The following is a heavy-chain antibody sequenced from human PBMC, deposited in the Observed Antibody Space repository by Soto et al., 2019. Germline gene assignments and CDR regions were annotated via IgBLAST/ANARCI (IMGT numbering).Heavy chain of an antibody. Sequence: EVQLVESGGDLVQPGGSLRLSCAASGFTFSSYDFHWVRQATGKGLEWASGIGTAGDTYYAGSVKGRFIMSRENGKNSLYLQMNSLRAGDTAVYYCTRGADGFDHWGQGTLVTVSS. V-gene: IGHV3-13*01. CDR1: GFTFSSYD. CDR2: IGTAGDT. D-gene: IGHD3-16*01. J-gene: IGHJ4*02. CDR3: TRGADGFDH.